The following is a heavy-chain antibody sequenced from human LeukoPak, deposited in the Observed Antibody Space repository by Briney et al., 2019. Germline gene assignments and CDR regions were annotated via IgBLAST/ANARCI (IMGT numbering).Heavy chain of an antibody. Sequence: MAGGSLRLSCAASGFTFSTYAMSWVRQPPGKGLEWIGEINHSGSTNYNPSLKSRVTISVDTSKNQFSLKLSSVTAADTAVYYCARRRRYSSSWPPSFGGQGTLVTVSS. CDR3: ARRRRYSSSWPPSF. CDR2: INHSGST. D-gene: IGHD6-13*01. J-gene: IGHJ4*02. V-gene: IGHV4-34*01. CDR1: GFTFSTYA.